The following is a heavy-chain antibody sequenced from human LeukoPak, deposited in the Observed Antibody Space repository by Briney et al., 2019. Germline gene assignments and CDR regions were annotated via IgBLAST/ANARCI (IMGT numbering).Heavy chain of an antibody. CDR2: IIPIFGTA. J-gene: IGHJ6*03. V-gene: IGHV1-69*05. Sequence: SVKVSCKASGGTFSGYAISWVRQAPGQGLEWMGGIIPIFGTANYAQKFQGRVTITTDESTSTAYMELSSLRSEDTAVYYCARASLSLSSTSDYYYYYMDVWGKGTTVTVSS. CDR1: GGTFSGYA. CDR3: ARASLSLSSTSDYYYYYMDV. D-gene: IGHD2-2*01.